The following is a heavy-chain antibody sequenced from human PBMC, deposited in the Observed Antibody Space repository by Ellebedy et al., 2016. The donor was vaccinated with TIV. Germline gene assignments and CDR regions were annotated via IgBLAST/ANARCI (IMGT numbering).Heavy chain of an antibody. D-gene: IGHD2-21*02. CDR2: ILSNDKN. V-gene: IGHV2-26*01. J-gene: IGHJ4*02. CDR1: GFSLSHVIMG. Sequence: SGPTLVKPTATLTLTCTVSGFSLSHVIMGVSWIRQPPGKALEWLARILSNDKNSFSTSLKSRLTISKDTSKSQVVLTMTNMGPVDTATYYCARTLLYCGGDCSYLFDYWGQGTLVTVSS. CDR3: ARTLLYCGGDCSYLFDY.